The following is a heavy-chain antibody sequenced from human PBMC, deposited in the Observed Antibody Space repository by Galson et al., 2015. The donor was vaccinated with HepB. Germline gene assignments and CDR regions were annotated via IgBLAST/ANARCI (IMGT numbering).Heavy chain of an antibody. V-gene: IGHV3-30-3*01. CDR1: GFTFSSYA. J-gene: IGHJ4*02. D-gene: IGHD1-26*01. CDR3: ARVASGSYSESYDY. Sequence: SLRLSCAASGFTFSSYAMRWVRQAPGKGLEWVAVISYDGSNKYYADSVKGRFTISRDNSKNTLYLQMNSLRAEDTAVYYCARVASGSYSESYDYWGQGTLVTVSS. CDR2: ISYDGSNK.